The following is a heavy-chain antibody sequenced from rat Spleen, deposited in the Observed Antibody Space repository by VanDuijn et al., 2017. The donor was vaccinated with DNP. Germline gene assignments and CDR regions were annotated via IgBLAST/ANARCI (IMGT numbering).Heavy chain of an antibody. CDR1: GYSITSSSR. J-gene: IGHJ4*01. Sequence: EVQLQESGPGLLKPSQSLSLTCSVTGYSITSSSRWNWIRRFPGNKLEWMGYINSAVRTDYNPSLKGRISITRDTSNNQFFLQLNSVTTEDTATYYCASYYYDGYYAMDAWGQGTSVTVSS. V-gene: IGHV3-3*01. D-gene: IGHD1-12*02. CDR3: ASYYYDGYYAMDA. CDR2: INSAVRT.